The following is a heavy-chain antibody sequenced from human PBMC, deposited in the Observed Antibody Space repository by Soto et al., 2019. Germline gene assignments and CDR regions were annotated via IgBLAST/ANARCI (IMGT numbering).Heavy chain of an antibody. V-gene: IGHV3-23*01. J-gene: IGHJ4*02. CDR3: AKDRGDYYGSGSYYTMGEADY. Sequence: GGSLRLSCAASGFTFSSYAMSWVRQAPGKGLEWVSAISGSGGSTYYADSVKGRFTISRDNSKNTLYLQMNSLRAEDTAVYYCAKDRGDYYGSGSYYTMGEADYWGQGNLVTVS. CDR1: GFTFSSYA. CDR2: ISGSGGST. D-gene: IGHD3-10*01.